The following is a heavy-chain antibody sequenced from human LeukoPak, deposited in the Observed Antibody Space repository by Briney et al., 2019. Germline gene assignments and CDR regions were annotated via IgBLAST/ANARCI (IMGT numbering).Heavy chain of an antibody. CDR3: ARALHDYVWGSYRKFFDY. CDR2: ISSSSSTI. Sequence: GGSLRLSCAASGFTFSSYSMNWVRQAPGKGLEWVSYISSSSSTIYYADSVKGRFTISRDNAKNSLYLQMNSLRDEDTAVYYCARALHDYVWGSYRKFFDYWGQGTLVTVSS. V-gene: IGHV3-48*02. CDR1: GFTFSSYS. D-gene: IGHD3-16*02. J-gene: IGHJ4*02.